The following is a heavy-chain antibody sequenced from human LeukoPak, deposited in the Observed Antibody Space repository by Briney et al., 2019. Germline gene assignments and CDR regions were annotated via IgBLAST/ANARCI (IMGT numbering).Heavy chain of an antibody. J-gene: IGHJ4*02. CDR2: IYYSGST. CDR3: ARMERFGVRAYYFDY. CDR1: GGSISSSSYY. Sequence: PSETLSLTCTVSGGSISSSSYYWGWIRQPPRKGLEWIGSIYYSGSTYYNPSLKSRVTISVDTSKNQFSLKLSSVTAADTAVYYCARMERFGVRAYYFDYWGQGTLVTVSS. V-gene: IGHV4-39*01. D-gene: IGHD3-10*01.